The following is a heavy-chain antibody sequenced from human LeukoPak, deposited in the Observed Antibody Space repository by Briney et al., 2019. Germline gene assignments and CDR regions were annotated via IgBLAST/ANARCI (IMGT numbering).Heavy chain of an antibody. CDR1: GFTFDDYA. V-gene: IGHV3-21*01. CDR3: AREISSRITIFGVVTRHFDY. CDR2: ISSSSSYI. Sequence: GGSLRLSCAASGFTFDDYAMNWVRQAPGKGLEWVSSISSSSSYIYYADSVKGRFTISRDNAKNSLYLQMNSLRAEDTAVYYCAREISSRITIFGVVTRHFDYWGQGTLVTVSS. D-gene: IGHD3-3*01. J-gene: IGHJ4*02.